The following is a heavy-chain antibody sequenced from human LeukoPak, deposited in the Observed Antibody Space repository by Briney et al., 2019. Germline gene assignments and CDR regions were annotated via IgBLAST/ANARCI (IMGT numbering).Heavy chain of an antibody. CDR1: GGSFSGYY. CDR2: INHSGST. J-gene: IGHJ4*02. V-gene: IGHV4-34*01. CDR3: ARKSGTTQTYYFDY. Sequence: PSETLPLTCAVYGGSFSGYYWSWIRQPPGKGLEWIGEINHSGSTNYNPSLKSRVTISVDTSKNQFSLKLSSVTAADTAVYYCARKSGTTQTYYFDYWGQGTLVTVSS. D-gene: IGHD1-14*01.